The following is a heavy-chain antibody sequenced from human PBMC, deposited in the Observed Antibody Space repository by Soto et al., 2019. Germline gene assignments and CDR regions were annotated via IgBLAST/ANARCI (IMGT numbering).Heavy chain of an antibody. CDR3: ARDAVGGCLDY. Sequence: QVQLVESGGGVVQPGRSLRLSCAASGFTFSSYAMHWVRQAPGKGLEWVAVISYDGSNKYYADSVKGRFTISRDNSKNSLYLQMNSLRAEDTAVYYCARDAVGGCLDYWGQGTLVTVSS. J-gene: IGHJ4*02. V-gene: IGHV3-30-3*01. CDR2: ISYDGSNK. CDR1: GFTFSSYA. D-gene: IGHD6-19*01.